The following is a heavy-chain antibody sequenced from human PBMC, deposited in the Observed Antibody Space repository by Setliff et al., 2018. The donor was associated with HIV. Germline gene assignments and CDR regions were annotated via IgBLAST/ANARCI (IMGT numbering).Heavy chain of an antibody. V-gene: IGHV4-31*03. CDR2: IYYSGGT. CDR1: GGSISSGGYY. J-gene: IGHJ2*01. Sequence: SETLSLTCTVSGGSISSGGYYWSWIRQHPGKGLEWIGYIYYSGGTYYNPSLKSRVTMSLDTSKNQFSLKLRSVTAADTAVYYCARGAYYDILTAYFSYFDLWGRGTLVTVSS. CDR3: ARGAYYDILTAYFSYFDL. D-gene: IGHD3-9*01.